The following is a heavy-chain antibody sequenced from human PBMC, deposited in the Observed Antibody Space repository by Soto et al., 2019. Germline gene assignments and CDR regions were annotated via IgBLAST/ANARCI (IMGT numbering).Heavy chain of an antibody. CDR3: ARVSATGTRWIDP. V-gene: IGHV4-31*03. Sequence: QVQLQESGPGLVKPSQTLSLTCSVSGGSINSGAYYWGWIRQHPGKGLEWIGYISYTGRTYSNPSLQSRVTIALDMSESQFSLKLTSVTAADTAGYFCARVSATGTRWIDPWGQGTLVTVSP. J-gene: IGHJ5*02. CDR1: GGSINSGAYY. D-gene: IGHD6-13*01. CDR2: ISYTGRT.